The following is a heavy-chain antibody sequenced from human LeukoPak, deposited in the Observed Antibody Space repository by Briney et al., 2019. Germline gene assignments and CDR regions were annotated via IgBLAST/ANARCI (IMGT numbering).Heavy chain of an antibody. J-gene: IGHJ5*02. D-gene: IGHD3-10*01. V-gene: IGHV1-2*02. CDR1: GYTFTSYH. Sequence: ASVKVSCKASGYTFTSYHMHWVRQAPGQGLEWMGWINPNSGGTNYAQKFQGRVTMTRDTSISTAYMELSRLRSDDTAVYYCARDDEEFGELRWFDPWGQGTLVTVSS. CDR3: ARDDEEFGELRWFDP. CDR2: INPNSGGT.